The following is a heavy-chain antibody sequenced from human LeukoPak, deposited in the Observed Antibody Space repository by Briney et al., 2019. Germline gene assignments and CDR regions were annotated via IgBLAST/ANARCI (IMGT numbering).Heavy chain of an antibody. D-gene: IGHD3/OR15-3a*01. CDR1: GYTFTSYY. V-gene: IGHV1-46*01. CDR2: INPSGGST. CDR3: ARGGWNFSTGYPNWFDP. Sequence: ASVKVSCKASGYTFTSYYMHWVRQAPGQGLEWMGIINPSGGSTSYAQKFQGRVTMTRDTSTSTVYMELSSLRSEDTAVYYCARGGWNFSTGYPNWFDPWGQGTLVTVSS. J-gene: IGHJ5*02.